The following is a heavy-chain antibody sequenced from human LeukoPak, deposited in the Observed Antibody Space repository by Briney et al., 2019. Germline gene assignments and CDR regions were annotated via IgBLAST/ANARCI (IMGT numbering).Heavy chain of an antibody. J-gene: IGHJ4*02. D-gene: IGHD2-8*01. CDR3: ARDLGYCTNGVCHTRFDY. CDR2: IYSDGST. Sequence: GGSLRLSCAASGFIVSNNYMSWVRQAPGKGLEWVSVIYSDGSTYYADSVKGRFTISRDNSKNTLYLQMNSLRAEDTAVYYCARDLGYCTNGVCHTRFDYWGQGTLVAVSS. CDR1: GFIVSNNY. V-gene: IGHV3-53*01.